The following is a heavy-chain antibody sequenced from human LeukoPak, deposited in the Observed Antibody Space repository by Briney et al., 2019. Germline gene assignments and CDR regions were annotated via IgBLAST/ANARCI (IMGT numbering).Heavy chain of an antibody. Sequence: GGSLRLSCAAPGFTVSSNYMSWVRQAPGKGLEWVSVIYSGGSTYYADSVKGRFTTSRDNSKNTLYLQMNSLRAEDTAVYYCARDKDSSSWYGYWGQGTLVIVSS. CDR1: GFTVSSNY. J-gene: IGHJ4*02. V-gene: IGHV3-66*01. CDR3: ARDKDSSSWYGY. D-gene: IGHD6-13*01. CDR2: IYSGGST.